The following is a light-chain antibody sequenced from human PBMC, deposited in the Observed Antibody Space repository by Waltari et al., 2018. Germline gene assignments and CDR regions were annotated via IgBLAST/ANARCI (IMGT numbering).Light chain of an antibody. J-gene: IGKJ3*01. Sequence: DLQMYQSPSSLSASVGDRVTITCRASQGISSYLNWYQQKPGKAPKLLIYYANSLASGVPSRFSGSGSGTEFTLTISSLQPEDFATYYCQQGNSNPFTFGPGTKLDIK. CDR2: YAN. CDR1: QGISSY. V-gene: IGKV1-39*01. CDR3: QQGNSNPFT.